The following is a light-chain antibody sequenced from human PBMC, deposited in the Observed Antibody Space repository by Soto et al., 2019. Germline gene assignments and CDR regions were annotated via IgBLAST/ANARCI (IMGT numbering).Light chain of an antibody. J-gene: IGKJ2*01. CDR3: LQDYNYPFT. V-gene: IGKV1-33*01. CDR1: QDISDY. CDR2: DAS. Sequence: DIQMTQSPSSLSASVGDRVTITCQASQDISDYLNWYHQKPGKAPKFLIYDASYLETGVPSRFSGSGSGTDFTFTISSLQPEDSAAYYCLQDYNYPFTLGQGTKVDIK.